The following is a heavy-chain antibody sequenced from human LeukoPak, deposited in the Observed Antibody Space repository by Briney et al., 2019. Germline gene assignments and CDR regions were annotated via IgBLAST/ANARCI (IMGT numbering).Heavy chain of an antibody. Sequence: GGALRLSCAASGFTFSSYGMHWVGQAPGKGVEGVAFLQYNVSNKYYPDSVKGRFTISRDNSKNTLYLQMNSLRAEDTAVYYCAKSLNYAHEEPDYWGQGTLVTVSS. D-gene: IGHD1-7*01. CDR2: LQYNVSNK. CDR1: GFTFSSYG. J-gene: IGHJ4*02. CDR3: AKSLNYAHEEPDY. V-gene: IGHV3-30*02.